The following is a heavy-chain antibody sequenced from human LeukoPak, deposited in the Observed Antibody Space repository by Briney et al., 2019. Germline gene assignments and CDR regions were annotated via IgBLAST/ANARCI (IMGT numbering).Heavy chain of an antibody. Sequence: PSETLSLTCAVYGGSFSGYYWSWIRQPPGKGLEWIGEINHSGSTNYNPPLKSRVTISVDTSKNQFSLKLSSVTSADTAVYYCARGPYGSGSYYRWFDPWGQGTLVTVSS. CDR1: GGSFSGYY. CDR2: INHSGST. D-gene: IGHD3-10*01. V-gene: IGHV4-34*01. CDR3: ARGPYGSGSYYRWFDP. J-gene: IGHJ5*02.